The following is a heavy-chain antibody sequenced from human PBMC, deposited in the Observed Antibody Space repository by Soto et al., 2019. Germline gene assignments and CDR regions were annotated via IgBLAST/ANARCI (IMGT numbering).Heavy chain of an antibody. J-gene: IGHJ4*02. V-gene: IGHV1-18*01. CDR1: GYTFTSYG. Sequence: ASVKVSCKASGYTFTSYGISWVRQAPGQGLEWMGWISAYNGNTKYSQKFQGRVTITRDTSASTAYMELSSLRSEDTAVYYCAREGSYSSGWYYFDYWGQGTLVTVSS. CDR2: ISAYNGNT. CDR3: AREGSYSSGWYYFDY. D-gene: IGHD6-19*01.